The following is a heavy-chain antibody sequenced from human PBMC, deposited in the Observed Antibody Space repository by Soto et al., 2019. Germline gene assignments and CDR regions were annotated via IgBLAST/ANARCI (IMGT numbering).Heavy chain of an antibody. V-gene: IGHV4-31*03. CDR1: GGSISSGGYY. D-gene: IGHD3-9*01. J-gene: IGHJ6*03. CDR3: ARGARGDILTGDLRQGYYYMDV. Sequence: QVQLQESGPGLVKPSQTLSLTCTVSGGSISSGGYYWSWIRQHPGKGLEWIGYIYYSGSTYYHPSLKIRVTISVDTSKNQFSLKLSSVTAADTAVYYCARGARGDILTGDLRQGYYYMDVWGKGTTVTVSS. CDR2: IYYSGST.